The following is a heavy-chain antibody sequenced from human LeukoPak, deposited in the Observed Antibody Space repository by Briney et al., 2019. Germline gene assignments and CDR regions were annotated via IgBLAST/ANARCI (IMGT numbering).Heavy chain of an antibody. CDR1: GFALSTSGVG. Sequence: SGPTLVNPTQTLTLTCTFSGFALSTSGVGVGWIRQPPGKALEWLALIYWDDDKRYSPSLKSRLTITKDTSKNQVVLTMTNMDPVDTATHYCAHTGQSYAYGDYWGQGTLVTVSS. V-gene: IGHV2-5*02. CDR2: IYWDDDK. J-gene: IGHJ4*02. CDR3: AHTGQSYAYGDY. D-gene: IGHD5-18*01.